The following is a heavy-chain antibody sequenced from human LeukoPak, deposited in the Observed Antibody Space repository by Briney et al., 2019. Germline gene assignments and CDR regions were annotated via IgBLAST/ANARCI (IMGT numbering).Heavy chain of an antibody. CDR3: ARDSVTIFAFDP. V-gene: IGHV4-59*01. J-gene: IGHJ5*02. Sequence: SETLSLTCTVSGGSISNYYWSWIRRPPGKGLEWIGYIYYSGSTNYNPSLKSRVTISVDTSKNQFSLKLSSVTAADTAVYYCARDSVTIFAFDPWGQGTLVTVSS. D-gene: IGHD3-3*01. CDR2: IYYSGST. CDR1: GGSISNYY.